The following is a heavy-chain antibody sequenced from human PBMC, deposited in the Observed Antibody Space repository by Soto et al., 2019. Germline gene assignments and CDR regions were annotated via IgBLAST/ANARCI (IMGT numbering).Heavy chain of an antibody. D-gene: IGHD1-1*01. J-gene: IGHJ2*01. CDR2: IHGGGGAT. V-gene: IGHV3-23*01. Sequence: EVQLLESGGGSVQPGGSLRLSCAASGFTFSAYAMGWVRQAPGKGLEWVSTIHGGGGATHYADTVKGRFTISRDDSKSTLYAQMNSLRAEDTAVYYCAKFEGHPLEYWYLDFWGRGTLVTVSS. CDR3: AKFEGHPLEYWYLDF. CDR1: GFTFSAYA.